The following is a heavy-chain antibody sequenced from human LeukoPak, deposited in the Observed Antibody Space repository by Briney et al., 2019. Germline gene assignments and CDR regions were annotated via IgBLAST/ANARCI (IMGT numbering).Heavy chain of an antibody. Sequence: ASVKVSCKASGYTFTSYGISWVRQAPGQGLEWMGWISTYNGNTNYTQKLQGRLTMTRDTSTSTAYMELRGLKSDDTAIYYCARELYALGLGDYWGQGTLVTVSS. J-gene: IGHJ4*02. D-gene: IGHD3-16*01. CDR2: ISTYNGNT. CDR1: GYTFTSYG. V-gene: IGHV1-18*01. CDR3: ARELYALGLGDY.